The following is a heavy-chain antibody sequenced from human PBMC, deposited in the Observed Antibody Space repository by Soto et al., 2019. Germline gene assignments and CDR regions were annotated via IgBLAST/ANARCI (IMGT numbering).Heavy chain of an antibody. CDR2: ISNTGTT. V-gene: IGHV4-59*08. D-gene: IGHD5-12*01. J-gene: IGHJ4*02. CDR3: ASNVDIVARTDY. Sequence: SETLSLTCTVSGGSISSGYWSWLRQSPGEGLEWIGHISNTGTTNYSPSLKSRVTMSVDTSKNQFSLKLSSVTAADTAVYYCASNVDIVARTDYWGQGTLVTVSS. CDR1: GGSISSGY.